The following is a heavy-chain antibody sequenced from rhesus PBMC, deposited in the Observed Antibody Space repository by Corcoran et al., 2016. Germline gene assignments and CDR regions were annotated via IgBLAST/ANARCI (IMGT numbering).Heavy chain of an antibody. CDR1: GYSFTSYW. Sequence: EVQLVQSGAEVKRPGESLKISCKTSGYSFTSYWISWVRQMPGNGREWMGAHEPSNPDTRHSPSFQGQATVPAAKSTSTPYLQWSSLKASDSATYYCAKRAAAAGAYFDYWGQGVLVTVSS. J-gene: IGHJ4*01. CDR3: AKRAAAAGAYFDY. CDR2: HEPSNPDT. V-gene: IGHV5-2*01. D-gene: IGHD6-25*01.